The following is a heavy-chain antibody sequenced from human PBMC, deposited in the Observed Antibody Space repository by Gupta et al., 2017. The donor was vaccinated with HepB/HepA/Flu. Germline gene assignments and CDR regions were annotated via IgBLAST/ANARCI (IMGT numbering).Heavy chain of an antibody. CDR2: ISGTTSSI. V-gene: IGHV3-23*01. CDR3: ATGGGWYGYFDY. D-gene: IGHD6-19*01. CDR1: GFTFSNYV. J-gene: IGHJ4*02. Sequence: EVQLLESGGGLVQPGGSLRLPCSASGFTFSNYVMSWVRQAPGKGLEWVASISGTTSSIYYADSVKGRFTISRDSSRNTLYLRLNSLTAGDTAVYYCATGGGWYGYFDYWGQGTLVPVSS.